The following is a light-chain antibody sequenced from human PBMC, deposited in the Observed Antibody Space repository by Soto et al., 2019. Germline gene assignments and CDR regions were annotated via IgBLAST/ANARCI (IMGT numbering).Light chain of an antibody. Sequence: DLQMTQSPSTLSASVGDRVTITCRASQSIDTWLAWHQQKPGKAPKLLIYAASTLQSGVPSRFSGSGSGTDFPLTISCLQSEDSATDDCQQYYSYPTFGQGTKVDIK. J-gene: IGKJ1*01. V-gene: IGKV1-5*01. CDR1: QSIDTW. CDR2: AAS. CDR3: QQYYSYPT.